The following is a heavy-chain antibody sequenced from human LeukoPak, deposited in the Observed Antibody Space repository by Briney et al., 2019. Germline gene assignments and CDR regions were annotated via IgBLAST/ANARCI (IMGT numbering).Heavy chain of an antibody. Sequence: GGSLRLSSAASGFTLSRYAMSWVRQAPGKGLEWVSSVSTDGDTYYTDSVKGRFTISRDVSWNTLFLQMISLRAEDTALYYCARSRSGSVAGTSDYWGQGTLVIVSS. V-gene: IGHV3-23*01. CDR3: ARSRSGSVAGTSDY. D-gene: IGHD6-19*01. CDR1: GFTLSRYA. J-gene: IGHJ4*02. CDR2: VSTDGDT.